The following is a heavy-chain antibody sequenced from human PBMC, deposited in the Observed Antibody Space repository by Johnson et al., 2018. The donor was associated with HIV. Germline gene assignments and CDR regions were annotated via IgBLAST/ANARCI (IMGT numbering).Heavy chain of an antibody. CDR1: GFIFSSYE. Sequence: VQLVESGGGLVQPGGSLRLSCAASGFIFSSYEMNWVRQAPGKGLEWVSYISSSGSTIYYADSVKCRFTISRDNAKNSLYLQMNSLRVEDTAVYYCTRGGLDAFDIWGQGTMVTVSS. V-gene: IGHV3-48*03. CDR3: TRGGLDAFDI. J-gene: IGHJ3*02. CDR2: ISSSGSTI.